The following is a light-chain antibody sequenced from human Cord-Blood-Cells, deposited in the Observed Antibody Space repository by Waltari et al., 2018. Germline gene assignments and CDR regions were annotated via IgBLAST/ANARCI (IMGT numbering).Light chain of an antibody. CDR3: QQDYNLPYT. CDR1: QSVSSSY. J-gene: IGKJ2*01. CDR2: GAS. Sequence: EIVMTQSPATLSLSLGERATLSCRASQSVSSSYLSWYQQKPGQAPRLLIYGASTRATGSPARFSGSGSGTDFTLTISSLQPEDFAVYYCQQDYNLPYTFGQGTKLEIK. V-gene: IGKV3D-7*01.